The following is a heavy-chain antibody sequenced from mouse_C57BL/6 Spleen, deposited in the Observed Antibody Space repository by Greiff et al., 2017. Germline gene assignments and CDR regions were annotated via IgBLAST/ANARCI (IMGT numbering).Heavy chain of an antibody. Sequence: VQLQQSGPELVKPGASVKMSCKASGYTFTDYNMHWVKQSHGKSLEWIGYINPNNGGTSYNQKCKGKATLTVNKSSSTAYMELRSLTSEDSAVYYCARGELRIYYAMDYWGQGTSVTVSS. CDR1: GYTFTDYN. CDR2: INPNNGGT. V-gene: IGHV1-22*01. J-gene: IGHJ4*01. D-gene: IGHD4-1*01. CDR3: ARGELRIYYAMDY.